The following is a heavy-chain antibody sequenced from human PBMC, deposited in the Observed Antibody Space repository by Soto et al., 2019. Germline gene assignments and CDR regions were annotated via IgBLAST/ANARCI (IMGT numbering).Heavy chain of an antibody. CDR2: ILPILDTT. Sequence: QVQVVQSGAEVKKPGSSVRVSCKASGGTSSSYAITWMRQASGQGLEWMGGILPILDTTDYAQKFQGRVTFTADESTSTVYMELSSLTSEDTAVYYCASGGTTVNRRFDFWGQGTLVTASS. CDR1: GGTSSSYA. D-gene: IGHD4-4*01. J-gene: IGHJ4*02. V-gene: IGHV1-69*01. CDR3: ASGGTTVNRRFDF.